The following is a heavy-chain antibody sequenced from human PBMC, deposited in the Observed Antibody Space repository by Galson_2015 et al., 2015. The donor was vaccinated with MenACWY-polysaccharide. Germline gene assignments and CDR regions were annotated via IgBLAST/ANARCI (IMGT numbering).Heavy chain of an antibody. D-gene: IGHD3-10*01. J-gene: IGHJ6*02. V-gene: IGHV4-4*02. CDR2: IYHDGRT. Sequence: ETLSLTCAVSGGSISSSYWWTWVRQPPGKGLEWIGEIYHDGRTAYIPSLKSRITVSLDKAKNQVSLRLISVTAADTAVYYYAKRPIRASGGGLDVWGQGTTVTVS. CDR1: GGSISSSYW. CDR3: AKRPIRASGGGLDV.